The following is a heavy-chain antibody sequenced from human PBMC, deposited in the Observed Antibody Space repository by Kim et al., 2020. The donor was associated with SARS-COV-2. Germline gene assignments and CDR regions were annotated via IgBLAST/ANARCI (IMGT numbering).Heavy chain of an antibody. CDR3: AMGRRSSGVFDY. Sequence: ASVKVSCKASGYTFTSYAMHWVRQAPGQRLEWMGWINAGNGNTKYSQKFQGRVTITRDTSASTAYMELSSLRSEDTAVYYCAMGRRSSGVFDYWGQGTLVTVSS. CDR1: GYTFTSYA. V-gene: IGHV1-3*01. J-gene: IGHJ4*02. D-gene: IGHD2-15*01. CDR2: INAGNGNT.